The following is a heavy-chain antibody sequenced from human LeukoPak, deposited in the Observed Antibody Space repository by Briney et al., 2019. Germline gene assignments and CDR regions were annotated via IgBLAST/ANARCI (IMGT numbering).Heavy chain of an antibody. V-gene: IGHV3-23*01. J-gene: IGHJ4*02. CDR3: AKDFRGYCTSNTCYGGDY. CDR2: IGGSGDTT. CDR1: GFTFSSYA. D-gene: IGHD2-2*01. Sequence: GGSLRLSCAASGFTFSSYAMSWVRQAPGKGLEWVSIIGGSGDTTYYADSVKGRFPISRDNSKNTLYLQMNSLRAEDTAVYYCAKDFRGYCTSNTCYGGDYWGQGTLVTVSS.